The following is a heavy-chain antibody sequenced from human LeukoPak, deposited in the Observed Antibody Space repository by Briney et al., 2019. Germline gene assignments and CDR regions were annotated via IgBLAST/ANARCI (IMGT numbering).Heavy chain of an antibody. Sequence: GGSLRLSCAASGSTFSSYWMSWVRQAPGKGLEWVANIKQDGSEKYYVDSVKGRFTISRDNAKNSLYLQMNSLRAEDTAVHYCARGRSAEYCSGGSCYSPNFDYWGQGTLVTVSS. CDR2: IKQDGSEK. V-gene: IGHV3-7*01. CDR3: ARGRSAEYCSGGSCYSPNFDY. CDR1: GSTFSSYW. J-gene: IGHJ4*02. D-gene: IGHD2-15*01.